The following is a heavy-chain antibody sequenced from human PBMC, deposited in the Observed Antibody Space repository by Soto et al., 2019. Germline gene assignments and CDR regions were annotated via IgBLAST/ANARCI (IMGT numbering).Heavy chain of an antibody. J-gene: IGHJ5*02. CDR2: IIPIFGTA. Sequence: QVQLVQSGAEVKKPGSSVKVSCKASGGTFSSYAISWVRQAPGQGLEWMGGIIPIFGTANYAQKFQGRVTSTADESTSTDYMELSSLRSEDTAVYYCARDRGIAAAGSSYWFDPRGQGTLVNVSS. CDR1: GGTFSSYA. D-gene: IGHD6-13*01. V-gene: IGHV1-69*01. CDR3: ARDRGIAAAGSSYWFDP.